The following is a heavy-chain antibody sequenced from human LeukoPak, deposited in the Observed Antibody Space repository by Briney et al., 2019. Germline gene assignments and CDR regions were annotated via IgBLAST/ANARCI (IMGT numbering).Heavy chain of an antibody. Sequence: SVKVSCKASGGTFSSYAISWVRQAPGQGLEWMGGIIPIFGTANYAQKFQGRVTITTDESTSTAYMELSSLRSEDTAVYYCARAWAACGGDCYTLFGFDYWGQGTLVTVSS. CDR1: GGTFSSYA. V-gene: IGHV1-69*05. D-gene: IGHD2-21*02. CDR2: IIPIFGTA. CDR3: ARAWAACGGDCYTLFGFDY. J-gene: IGHJ4*02.